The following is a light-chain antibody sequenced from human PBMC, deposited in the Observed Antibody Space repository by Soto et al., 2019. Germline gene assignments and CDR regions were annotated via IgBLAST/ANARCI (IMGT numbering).Light chain of an antibody. CDR3: GSWDSSLSSYV. CDR1: TSNIGSNY. J-gene: IGLJ1*01. V-gene: IGLV1-47*01. Sequence: QSVLTQPPSASGTPGQGVTISCYGSTSNIGSNYVYWYQQLPGTAPKLLTYRNNQRPSGVPDRFSGSMSGTSATLGITGFQTGDEADYYCGSWDSSLSSYVFGTGTKVTVL. CDR2: RNN.